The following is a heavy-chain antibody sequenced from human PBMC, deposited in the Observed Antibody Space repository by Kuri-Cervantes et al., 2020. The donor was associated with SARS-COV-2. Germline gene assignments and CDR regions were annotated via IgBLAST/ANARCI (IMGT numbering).Heavy chain of an antibody. J-gene: IGHJ5*02. CDR1: GYTFTGYY. D-gene: IGHD1-1*01. Sequence: ASVKVSCKASGYTFTGYYMHWVRQAPGQGLEWMGWINPNSGGTNYAQKFQGRVTMTEDTSTDTAYMELSSLRSEDTAVYYCATASPHYVQSNWFDPWGQGTLVTVSS. CDR3: ATASPHYVQSNWFDP. CDR2: INPNSGGT. V-gene: IGHV1-2*02.